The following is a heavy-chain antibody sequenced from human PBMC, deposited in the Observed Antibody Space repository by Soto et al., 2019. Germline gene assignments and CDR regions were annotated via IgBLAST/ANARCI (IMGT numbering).Heavy chain of an antibody. V-gene: IGHV3-33*01. Sequence: QVQLVESGGGVVQPGRSLRLSCAASGFTFSSYGMHWVRQAPGKGLEWVAVIWYDGSNKYYADSVKCRFTISRDNSKNTLYLQMNSLRAEDTAVYYCARKGYCSGGSCYSNYYYGMDVWGQGTTVTVSS. CDR1: GFTFSSYG. CDR3: ARKGYCSGGSCYSNYYYGMDV. CDR2: IWYDGSNK. D-gene: IGHD2-15*01. J-gene: IGHJ6*02.